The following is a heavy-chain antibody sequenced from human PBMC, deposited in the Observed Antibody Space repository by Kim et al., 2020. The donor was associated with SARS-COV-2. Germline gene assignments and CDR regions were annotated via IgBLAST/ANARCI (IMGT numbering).Heavy chain of an antibody. CDR1: GFTFDDYA. CDR2: ISGDGGST. Sequence: GGSLRLSCAASGFTFDDYAMHWVRQAPGKGLEWVSLISGDGGSTYYADSVKGRFTISRDNSKNSLYPQMNSLRTEDTALYYCAKDIGYSSSWYATANYYYYGMDVWGQGTTVTVSS. CDR3: AKDIGYSSSWYATANYYYYGMDV. V-gene: IGHV3-43*02. D-gene: IGHD6-13*01. J-gene: IGHJ6*02.